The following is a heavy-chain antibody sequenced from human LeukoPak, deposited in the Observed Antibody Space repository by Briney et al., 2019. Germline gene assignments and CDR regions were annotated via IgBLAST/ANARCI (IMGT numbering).Heavy chain of an antibody. J-gene: IGHJ4*02. CDR1: GGSISSGSYY. CDR3: ARRRSGGSCYFDY. V-gene: IGHV4-61*02. D-gene: IGHD2-15*01. Sequence: SQTLSLTCTVSGGSISSGSYYWSWIRQPAGTGLEWIGRIYTSGSTNYNPSLKSRVTISVDTSKNQFSLKLSSVTAADTAVYYCARRRSGGSCYFDYWGQGTLVTVSS. CDR2: IYTSGST.